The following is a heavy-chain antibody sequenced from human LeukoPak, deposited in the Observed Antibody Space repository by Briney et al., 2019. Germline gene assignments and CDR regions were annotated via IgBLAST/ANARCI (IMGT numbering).Heavy chain of an antibody. D-gene: IGHD3-10*02. CDR2: ISSSGDFI. Sequence: GGSLRLSCATSGFTFNRHNMNWVRQAPGKGLEWVSSISSSGDFIYYADSVRGRFTISRDNAKNSLYLQMNSLGAEDTAVYYCASIRLFPTFDPWGQGTLVTVSS. J-gene: IGHJ5*02. V-gene: IGHV3-21*01. CDR1: GFTFNRHN. CDR3: ASIRLFPTFDP.